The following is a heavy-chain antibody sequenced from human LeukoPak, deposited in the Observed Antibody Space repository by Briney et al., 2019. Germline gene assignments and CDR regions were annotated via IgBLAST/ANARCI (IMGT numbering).Heavy chain of an antibody. CDR3: AKDIRGAVAAGLDY. V-gene: IGHV3-9*01. CDR1: GFTFDDYA. D-gene: IGHD6-19*01. J-gene: IGHJ4*02. Sequence: PGGSLRLSCAASGFTFDDYALHWVRQAPGKGLEWVSGLSWNSGSIGYADSVKGRFTISRDNAKNSQYLQMNRLRAEDTALYYCAKDIRGAVAAGLDYWGQGTLVTVSS. CDR2: LSWNSGSI.